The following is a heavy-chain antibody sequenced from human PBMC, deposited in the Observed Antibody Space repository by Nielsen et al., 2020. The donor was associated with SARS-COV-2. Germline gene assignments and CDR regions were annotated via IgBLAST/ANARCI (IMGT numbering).Heavy chain of an antibody. CDR1: GFTFSSYG. J-gene: IGHJ4*02. V-gene: IGHV3-30*18. Sequence: GGSLRLSCAASGFTFSSYGMHWVRQAPGKGLEWVAVISYDGSNKYYADSVKGRFTISRDNSKNTLYLQMNSLRAEDTAVYYCAKDGEGGWLLWYWGQGTLVTVSS. CDR3: AKDGEGGWLLWY. CDR2: ISYDGSNK. D-gene: IGHD5-12*01.